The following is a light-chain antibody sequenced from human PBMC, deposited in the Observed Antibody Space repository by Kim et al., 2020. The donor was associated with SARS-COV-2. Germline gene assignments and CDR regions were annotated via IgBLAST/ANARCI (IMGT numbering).Light chain of an antibody. CDR3: QQANSFPWT. V-gene: IGKV3-15*01. CDR1: QSVSSN. Sequence: EIVMTQSPATLSVSPGERATLSCRASQSVSSNLAWYQQKPGQAPTLLIYGASTRATGIPARFSGSGSGTEFTLTISSLQPEDFATYYCQQANSFPWTFGQGTKVDIK. J-gene: IGKJ1*01. CDR2: GAS.